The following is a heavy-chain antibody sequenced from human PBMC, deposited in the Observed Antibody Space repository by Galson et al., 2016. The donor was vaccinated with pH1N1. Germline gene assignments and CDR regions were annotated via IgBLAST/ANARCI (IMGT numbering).Heavy chain of an antibody. J-gene: IGHJ1*01. CDR2: ISSSGSYI. CDR1: GFTFTAYY. CDR3: ARNGRYGHCGGGNCYPAEDFQY. D-gene: IGHD2-15*01. Sequence: SLRLSCAASGFTFTAYYMRWIRQAPGKGLEWIAYISSSGSYINYADSVKGRFTVSRDHANRSLWLQLNSLTVEDTAVYFCARNGRYGHCGGGNCYPAEDFQYWGRGTLVSVSS. V-gene: IGHV3-11*06.